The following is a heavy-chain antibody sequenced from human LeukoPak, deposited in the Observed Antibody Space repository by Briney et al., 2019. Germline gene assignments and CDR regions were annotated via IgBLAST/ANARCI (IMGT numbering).Heavy chain of an antibody. CDR1: GLTFSSYA. D-gene: IGHD6-13*01. CDR2: ISGSGGST. Sequence: HPGGSLRLSCAASGLTFSSYAMSSVRQAPGKGLEWVSAISGSGGSTYYAPHVKGRFTTSRDNSTNMLYLQINSLRAEDTAVYYCAKAGQQLVRGAFDIWGQGTMVTVSS. J-gene: IGHJ3*02. CDR3: AKAGQQLVRGAFDI. V-gene: IGHV3-23*01.